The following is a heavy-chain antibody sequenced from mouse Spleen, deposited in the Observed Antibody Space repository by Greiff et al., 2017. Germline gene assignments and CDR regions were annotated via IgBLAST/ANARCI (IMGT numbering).Heavy chain of an antibody. CDR2: ISYSGST. Sequence: EVKLQQSGPGLVKPSQSLSLTCTVTGYSITSDYAWNWIRQFPGNKLEWMGYISYSGSTSYNPSLKSRISITRDTSKNQFFLQLNSVTTEDTATYYCAFITTVVEGFAYWGQGTLVTVSA. CDR1: GYSITSDYA. D-gene: IGHD1-1*01. CDR3: AFITTVVEGFAY. V-gene: IGHV3-2*02. J-gene: IGHJ3*01.